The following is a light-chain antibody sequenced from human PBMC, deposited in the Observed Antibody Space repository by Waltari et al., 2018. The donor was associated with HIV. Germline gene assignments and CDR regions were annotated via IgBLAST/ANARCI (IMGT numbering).Light chain of an antibody. CDR3: QQYGSSPYT. V-gene: IGKV3-20*01. J-gene: IGKJ2*01. CDR2: GAS. CDR1: QRVSSDY. Sequence: EIVFTQSPGTLSLSPGERATLSCRSSQRVSSDYLAWYQQKPGQAPRLLIYGASSRATGIPDTFAGSGSGTDFTLTISRLDPEDFAVYDCQQYGSSPYTFGQGTNLEIK.